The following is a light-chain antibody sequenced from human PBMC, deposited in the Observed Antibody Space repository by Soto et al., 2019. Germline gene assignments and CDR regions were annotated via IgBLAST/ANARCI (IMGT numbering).Light chain of an antibody. CDR3: QQYNYGPGT. V-gene: IGKV1-27*01. J-gene: IGKJ4*02. Sequence: EIQMTQSPSSLSASLGERVTISCQASLSVSNYLAWYQQKPGKIPKLLISGASTRPAGVPSRFSGSGSGTEFTLTINSLQPEDFAVYYCQQYNYGPGTFGGGTKVEIK. CDR2: GAS. CDR1: LSVSNY.